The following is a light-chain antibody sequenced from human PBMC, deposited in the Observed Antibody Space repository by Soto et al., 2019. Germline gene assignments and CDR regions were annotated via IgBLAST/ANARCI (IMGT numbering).Light chain of an antibody. CDR1: RSNVGSYHL. V-gene: IGLV2-23*01. CDR3: CSYSGSSTWM. Sequence: QSALTQPASVSGSPGQSITISCTGTRSNVGSYHLVSWYQQHPGTAHILILYEGSKRPSVLSHRFSGTTSGSTASLTISRLPAEDEADYYSCSYSGSSTWMFGGGTKLTVL. J-gene: IGLJ3*02. CDR2: EGS.